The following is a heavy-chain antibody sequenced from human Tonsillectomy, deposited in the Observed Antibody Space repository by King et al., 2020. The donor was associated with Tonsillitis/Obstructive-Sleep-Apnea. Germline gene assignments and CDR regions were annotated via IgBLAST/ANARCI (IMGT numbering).Heavy chain of an antibody. V-gene: IGHV1-69*10. Sequence: VQLVQSGAEVKKPGSSVKVSCKASRGTFSSYAISWVRQAPGQGLEWMGGIIPILGIANYAQKFQGRVTITADRSTSTAYMELSSLRSEDTALYFCAREGDTVVVSDAIDYYYYGMDVWGRGTTVTVSS. J-gene: IGHJ6*02. D-gene: IGHD2-2*02. CDR1: RGTFSSYA. CDR3: AREGDTVVVSDAIDYYYYGMDV. CDR2: IIPILGIA.